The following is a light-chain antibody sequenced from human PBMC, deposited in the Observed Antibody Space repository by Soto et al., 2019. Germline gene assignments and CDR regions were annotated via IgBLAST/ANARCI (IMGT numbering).Light chain of an antibody. CDR2: QVS. J-gene: IGLJ1*01. CDR1: SSDIGAYNY. V-gene: IGLV2-14*01. Sequence: QSALTQPASVSGSPGQSITISCTGTSSDIGAYNYVSWYQQHPGKAPKLMIYQVSNRPSGVSNRFSGSKSGNTASLTISGLQAEDEADYYCCSYTSSSPYVFGTGTKVTVL. CDR3: CSYTSSSPYV.